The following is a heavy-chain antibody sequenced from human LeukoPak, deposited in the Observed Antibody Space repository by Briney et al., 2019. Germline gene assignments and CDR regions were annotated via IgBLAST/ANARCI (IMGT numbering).Heavy chain of an antibody. CDR3: ARGSSSGWYPYLDD. Sequence: GGSLRLSCAASGFTFNNYGIHWVRQAPGKGLEGVAIIWSDESIKHYADSVKGRFTISRDNSKNTLYLQMDGLRAEDTAVYYCARGSSSGWYPYLDDWGQGALVTVSS. V-gene: IGHV3-33*01. CDR2: IWSDESIK. D-gene: IGHD6-19*01. J-gene: IGHJ4*02. CDR1: GFTFNNYG.